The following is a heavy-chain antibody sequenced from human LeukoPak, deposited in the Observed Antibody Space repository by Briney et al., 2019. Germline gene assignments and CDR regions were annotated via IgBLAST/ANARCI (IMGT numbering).Heavy chain of an antibody. J-gene: IGHJ4*02. CDR2: IIPIFGTA. D-gene: IGHD4-17*01. CDR1: GGTFSSYA. CDR3: AISGVGTTKEVDY. V-gene: IGHV1-69*05. Sequence: SVKVSCKASGGTFSSYAISWVRQAPGQGLEWMGGIIPIFGTANYAQKFQGRVTITTDESTCTAYMELSSLRSEDTAVYCCAISGVGTTKEVDYWGQGTLVTVSS.